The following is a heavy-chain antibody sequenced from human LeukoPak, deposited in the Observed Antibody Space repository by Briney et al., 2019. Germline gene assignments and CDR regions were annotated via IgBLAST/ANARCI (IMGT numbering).Heavy chain of an antibody. V-gene: IGHV1-18*01. J-gene: IGHJ4*01. CDR1: GYIFSNYG. Sequence: ASVTVSCKASGYIFSNYGISWVRQAPGQGLEWMGWISNYDGRTNFAQNFQGRVTLTTDTSTSTAYMELRTLRSDHTAGYYCARDFLEAERRTADCFDYWGQGTLGIVSP. D-gene: IGHD2-2*01. CDR2: ISNYDGRT. CDR3: ARDFLEAERRTADCFDY.